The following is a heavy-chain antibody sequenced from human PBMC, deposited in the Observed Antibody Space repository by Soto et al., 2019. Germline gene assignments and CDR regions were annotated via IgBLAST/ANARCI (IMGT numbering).Heavy chain of an antibody. V-gene: IGHV1-69*13. CDR1: GGTFSSYA. Sequence: ASVKVSCKASGGTFSSYAISWVRQAPGQGLEWMGGIIPIFGTANYAQKFQGRVTITADESTSTAYMELSSLRSEDTAVYYCAREGFSYGQGFFDYWGQGTLVTV. CDR2: IIPIFGTA. CDR3: AREGFSYGQGFFDY. D-gene: IGHD5-18*01. J-gene: IGHJ4*02.